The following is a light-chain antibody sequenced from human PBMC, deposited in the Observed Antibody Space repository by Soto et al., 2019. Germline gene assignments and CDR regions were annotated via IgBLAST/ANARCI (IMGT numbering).Light chain of an antibody. V-gene: IGKV2-28*01. Sequence: DIVMTQSPLSLPVTPGEPASISCRSSQSLFHSVGHNYLDWYVQKPGQSPQLLIYLGSNRASGVPDRFSGSGSGRDFTLNISRVEGDDVGVYYCMQGLEGPTFGQGTKVEIK. CDR3: MQGLEGPT. CDR1: QSLFHSVGHNY. J-gene: IGKJ1*01. CDR2: LGS.